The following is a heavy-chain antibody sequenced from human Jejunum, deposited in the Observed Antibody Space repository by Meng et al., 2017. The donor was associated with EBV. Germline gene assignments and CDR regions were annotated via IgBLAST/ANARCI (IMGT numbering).Heavy chain of an antibody. Sequence: LGPLGGGVENPWALVNVSCQASGYNLIHKNIHWPRPAPGQGLDWMGRTPPYGGATNYAQHFWGDFLMTREMSTTTAYLELFSLKSDDTAVYFCARVNDKTNFDFWGQGTLVTVSS. V-gene: IGHV1-2*02. J-gene: IGHJ4*02. CDR1: GYNLIHKN. CDR3: ARVNDKTNFDF. CDR2: TPPYGGAT.